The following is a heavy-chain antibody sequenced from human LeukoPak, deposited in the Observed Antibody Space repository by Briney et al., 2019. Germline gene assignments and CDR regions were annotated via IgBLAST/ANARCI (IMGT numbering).Heavy chain of an antibody. CDR2: IYSGGST. Sequence: GGSLRLSCAASGFTVSSNYMSWVRQAPGKGLEWVSVIYSGGSTYYADSVKGRFTISRDNSKNTLYLQMNSLRAEDTAVYYCAGYSSGWYNNAFDIWGQGTMVTVSS. CDR3: AGYSSGWYNNAFDI. J-gene: IGHJ3*02. V-gene: IGHV3-53*01. D-gene: IGHD6-19*01. CDR1: GFTVSSNY.